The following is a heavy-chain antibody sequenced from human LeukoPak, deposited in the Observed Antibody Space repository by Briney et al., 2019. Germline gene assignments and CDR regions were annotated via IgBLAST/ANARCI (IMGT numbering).Heavy chain of an antibody. V-gene: IGHV4-39*01. D-gene: IGHD3-10*01. CDR1: GGSISSSSYY. CDR2: IYYSGST. CDR3: ARQSGLWFGELGY. J-gene: IGHJ4*02. Sequence: PSETLSLTCTVSGGSISSSSYYWGWIRQPPGKGLEWIGSIYYSGSTYYNPSLKSRVTISVDTSKNQFSLKLSSVTAADTAVYYCARQSGLWFGELGYWGQGTLVTVSS.